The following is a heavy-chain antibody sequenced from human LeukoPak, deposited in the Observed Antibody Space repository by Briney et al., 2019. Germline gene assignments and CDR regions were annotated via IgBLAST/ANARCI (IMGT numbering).Heavy chain of an antibody. CDR2: INHSGST. V-gene: IGHV4-34*01. CDR1: GGSFSGYY. Sequence: PSETLSLTCAVYGGSFSGYYWSWIRQPPGKGLEWIGEINHSGSTNYNPSLKSRVTISVDTSKNQCSLNRSSVTAPHTAVYYSARGGVVVPAAVGPASGHWFDPWGRGTLVTVSS. J-gene: IGHJ5*02. D-gene: IGHD2-2*01. CDR3: ARGGVVVPAAVGPASGHWFDP.